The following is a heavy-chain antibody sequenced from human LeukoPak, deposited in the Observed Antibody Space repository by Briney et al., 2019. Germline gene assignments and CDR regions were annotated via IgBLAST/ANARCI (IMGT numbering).Heavy chain of an antibody. CDR3: ARDGLVNYYYGMDV. CDR2: ISGSGGST. V-gene: IGHV3-23*01. D-gene: IGHD2-21*01. J-gene: IGHJ6*02. Sequence: GGSLRLSCAASGFTFSSYAMSWVRQAPGKGLEWVSGISGSGGSTYYADSVRGRFTISRDNSKNTLYLQMNSLRAEDTAVYYCARDGLVNYYYGMDVWGQGTTVTVSS. CDR1: GFTFSSYA.